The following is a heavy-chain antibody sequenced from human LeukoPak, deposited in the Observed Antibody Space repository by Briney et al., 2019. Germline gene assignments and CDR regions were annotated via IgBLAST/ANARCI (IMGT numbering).Heavy chain of an antibody. CDR1: GFTFSSYA. J-gene: IGHJ4*02. CDR2: ISGSGGST. D-gene: IGHD5-18*01. V-gene: IGHV3-23*01. CDR3: ARRGGTAMARGIDY. Sequence: GGSLRLSCAASGFTFSSYAMSWVRQAPGKGLEWVSAISGSGGSTYYADSVKGRFTISRDNAKNSLYLQMNSLRAEDTAVYYCARRGGTAMARGIDYWGQGTLVTVSS.